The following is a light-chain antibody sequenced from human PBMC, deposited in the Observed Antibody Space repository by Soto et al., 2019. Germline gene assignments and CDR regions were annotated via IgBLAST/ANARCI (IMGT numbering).Light chain of an antibody. Sequence: DIQVTQSPSTLSSSVGDRVTITCRASQSISIWLAWYQQKPGKAPKLLIYDASSLESGVPSRFSGSGSGTESTLTISSLQPDDFATYYCQQYNSYSPYNFGQGTKLEIK. V-gene: IGKV1-5*01. J-gene: IGKJ2*01. CDR1: QSISIW. CDR3: QQYNSYSPYN. CDR2: DAS.